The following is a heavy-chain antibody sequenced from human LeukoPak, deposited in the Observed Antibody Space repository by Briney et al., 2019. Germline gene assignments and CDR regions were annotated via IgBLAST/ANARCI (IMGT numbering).Heavy chain of an antibody. J-gene: IGHJ4*02. CDR3: ALRIAVAGFDY. V-gene: IGHV3-23*01. Sequence: GGSLRLSCAASGFTFSSYAMSWVRQAPGKGLEWVSAISGSGGSTYYADSVKGRFTISRDNSKNTLYLQMNSLRAEDTAVFYCALRIAVAGFDYWGQGTLVTVSS. CDR1: GFTFSSYA. D-gene: IGHD6-19*01. CDR2: ISGSGGST.